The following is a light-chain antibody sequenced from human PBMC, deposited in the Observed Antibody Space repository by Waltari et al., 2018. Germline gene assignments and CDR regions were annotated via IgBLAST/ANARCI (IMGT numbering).Light chain of an antibody. Sequence: GRASQGSSSNLACYQQKPGQAPRLLIFDAPNRATGIPARFSGSGSGTDFTLTISTLEAEDSALYYCQQRTYWPPTFGGGTKVEIK. J-gene: IGKJ4*01. V-gene: IGKV3-11*01. CDR1: QGSSSN. CDR3: QQRTYWPPT. CDR2: DAP.